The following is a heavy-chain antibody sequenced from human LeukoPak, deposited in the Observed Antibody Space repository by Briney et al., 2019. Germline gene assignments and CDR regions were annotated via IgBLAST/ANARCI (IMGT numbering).Heavy chain of an antibody. J-gene: IGHJ5*02. CDR2: ITSGSSYI. V-gene: IGHV3-21*01. Sequence: PGGSLRLSCAASGFTFSSYNMNWVRQAPGKGLEWVSSITSGSSYIYYADSVKGRFTISRDNAKNSLYLQMNSLRAEDTAVYYCARDRDSGYGFRFDPWGQGTLVTVSS. CDR1: GFTFSSYN. CDR3: ARDRDSGYGFRFDP. D-gene: IGHD5-12*01.